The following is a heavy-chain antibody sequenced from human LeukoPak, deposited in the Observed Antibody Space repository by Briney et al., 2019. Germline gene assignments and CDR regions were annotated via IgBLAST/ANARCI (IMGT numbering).Heavy chain of an antibody. J-gene: IGHJ6*03. V-gene: IGHV4-59*11. CDR1: GGSINNHY. CDR3: ARVGYGSGSYYYYMDV. CDR2: IYFSGST. D-gene: IGHD3-10*01. Sequence: SETLSLTCTVSGGSINNHYWSWIRQPPGKGLEWIGYIYFSGSTSYNPSLKSRVTISVDTSKNHFSLKLTSVTAADTAVYYCARVGYGSGSYYYYMDVWGKGTTVTVSS.